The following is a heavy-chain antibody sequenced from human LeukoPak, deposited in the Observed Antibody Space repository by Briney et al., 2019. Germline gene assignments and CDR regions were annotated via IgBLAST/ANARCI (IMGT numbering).Heavy chain of an antibody. CDR1: GFTVSSNY. D-gene: IGHD2-21*02. Sequence: GSLRLSCAASGFTVSSNYMSWVRQAPGKGLEWVSVIYSGGSTYYADSVKGRFTISRDNSKNTLYLQMNSLRAEDTAVYYCATRRVCGGDCYPHDAFDIWAKGQWSPSLQ. J-gene: IGHJ3*02. CDR3: ATRRVCGGDCYPHDAFDI. CDR2: IYSGGST. V-gene: IGHV3-53*01.